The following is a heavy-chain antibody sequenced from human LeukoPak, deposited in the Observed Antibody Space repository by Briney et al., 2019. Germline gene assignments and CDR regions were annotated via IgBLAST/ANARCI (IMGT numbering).Heavy chain of an antibody. D-gene: IGHD3-22*01. CDR1: GFTFSSYA. J-gene: IGHJ3*02. Sequence: GGSLRLSCAASGFTFSSYAMSWVRQAPGKGLEWVSAISGSGGSTYYADSVKGRFTISRDNSKNTLYLQMNSLRAEDTAVYYCAREKSYYDSSGYYYVGAFDIWGQGTMVTVSS. CDR2: ISGSGGST. CDR3: AREKSYYDSSGYYYVGAFDI. V-gene: IGHV3-23*01.